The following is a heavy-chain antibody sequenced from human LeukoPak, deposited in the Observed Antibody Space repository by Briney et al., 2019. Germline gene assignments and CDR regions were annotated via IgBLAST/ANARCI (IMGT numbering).Heavy chain of an antibody. CDR1: GFTFSRYG. V-gene: IGHV3-30*18. D-gene: IGHD3-22*01. Sequence: GGSLRLSCAASGFTFSRYGMHWVRQAPGKGLEWVATISYDGSDKWYGDSVKGRFTISRDNSQNSLYLQMNGLRAEDTAVYYCAKDGLSGSAQRYYFDYWGQGTLVTVSS. J-gene: IGHJ4*02. CDR2: ISYDGSDK. CDR3: AKDGLSGSAQRYYFDY.